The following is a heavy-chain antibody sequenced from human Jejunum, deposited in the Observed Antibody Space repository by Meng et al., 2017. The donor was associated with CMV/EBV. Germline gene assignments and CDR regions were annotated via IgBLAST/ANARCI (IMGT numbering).Heavy chain of an antibody. CDR1: SCG. J-gene: IGHJ6*02. CDR2: IRYDGSNE. V-gene: IGHV3-30*02. Sequence: SCGMRWVRQGPSRGLEWAAFIRYDGSNECYADSVKGRFTISRDNSKNTLYLQMNSLRVEDTAVYYCAKDLTGAVSGNFYYYYGMDLWGQGTTVTVSS. CDR3: AKDLTGAVSGNFYYYYGMDL. D-gene: IGHD6-19*01.